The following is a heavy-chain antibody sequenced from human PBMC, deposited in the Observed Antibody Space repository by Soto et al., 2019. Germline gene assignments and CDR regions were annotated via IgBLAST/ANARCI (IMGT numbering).Heavy chain of an antibody. D-gene: IGHD3-22*01. CDR3: ARGADYYDSSPGHYFDY. J-gene: IGHJ4*02. CDR1: GGTFSSYA. CDR2: IIPIFGTA. V-gene: IGHV1-69*01. Sequence: QVQLVQSGAEVKKPGSSVKVSCKASGGTFSSYAISWVRQAPGQGLEWMGGIIPIFGTANYAQKFQGRVTITADESTSTAYMELSSLRSEATAVYYCARGADYYDSSPGHYFDYWGQGTLVTVSS.